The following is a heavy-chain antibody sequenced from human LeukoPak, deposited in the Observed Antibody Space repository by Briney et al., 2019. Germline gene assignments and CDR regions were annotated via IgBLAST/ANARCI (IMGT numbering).Heavy chain of an antibody. CDR2: IKQDGSEK. CDR3: ARDLDYYYDSGEFGN. D-gene: IGHD3-10*01. CDR1: GFTFSRYW. Sequence: PGGSLRLSCAASGFTFSRYWMSWVRQAPGKGLEWVANIKQDGSEKDYVDSVKGRFTISRDNAKNSLYLQMNSLRAEDTALYYCARDLDYYYDSGEFGNWGQGTLVTVSS. J-gene: IGHJ4*02. V-gene: IGHV3-7*03.